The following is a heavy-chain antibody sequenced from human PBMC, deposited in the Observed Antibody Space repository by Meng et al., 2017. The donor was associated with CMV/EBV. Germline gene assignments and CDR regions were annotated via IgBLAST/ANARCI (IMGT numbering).Heavy chain of an antibody. CDR3: AAEHRY. CDR2: IKQDGSEK. Sequence: GESLKISCAASGFTVSSDWMSWVRQAPGKGLEWVANIKQDGSEKYYVDSVKGRFTISRDNAKNSLYLQMNSLRAEDTAVYYCAAEHRYWGQGTLVTVSS. J-gene: IGHJ4*02. D-gene: IGHD1/OR15-1a*01. CDR1: GFTVSSDW. V-gene: IGHV3-7*01.